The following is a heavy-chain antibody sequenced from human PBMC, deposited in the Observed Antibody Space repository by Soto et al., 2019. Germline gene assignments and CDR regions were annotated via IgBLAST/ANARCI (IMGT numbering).Heavy chain of an antibody. V-gene: IGHV4-59*01. CDR2: IFHTGSS. J-gene: IGHJ5*02. Sequence: PSETLSLTCNVSGASMSSYYWSWVRQPPGKGLEWIGYIFHTGSSNYSPSLKSRVTISIHTSKNQFSLKLSSVTAADTAVYYCARGGDYVWGSYRPEGRFDPWGQGTLVTVSS. CDR1: GASMSSYY. D-gene: IGHD3-16*02. CDR3: ARGGDYVWGSYRPEGRFDP.